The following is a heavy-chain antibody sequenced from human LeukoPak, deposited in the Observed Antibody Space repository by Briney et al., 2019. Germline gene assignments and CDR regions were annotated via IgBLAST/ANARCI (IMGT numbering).Heavy chain of an antibody. V-gene: IGHV4-39*01. D-gene: IGHD5-18*01. CDR2: IYYSGST. CDR3: AVFPLYGYGTGDY. Sequence: SETLSLTCTVSGGSISSSSYYWGWIRQPPGKGLEWIGSIYYSGSTYYNPSLKSRVTISVDTSKNQFSLKLSSVTAADTAVYYCAVFPLYGYGTGDYWGQGTLVTVSS. CDR1: GGSISSSSYY. J-gene: IGHJ4*02.